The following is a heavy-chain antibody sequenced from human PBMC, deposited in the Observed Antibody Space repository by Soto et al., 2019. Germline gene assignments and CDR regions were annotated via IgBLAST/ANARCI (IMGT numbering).Heavy chain of an antibody. Sequence: ETLSLTCSVSGVSIKYKYWSWIRQPPGKGLEWIGYIYDSGTTNYNPSLKSRVTISVETSKNQFSLKLSSVTAADPAVYYCAKEGEYSYGYFDYWGQGTLVTVPQ. V-gene: IGHV4-59*01. CDR1: GVSIKYKY. J-gene: IGHJ4*02. CDR2: IYDSGTT. CDR3: AKEGEYSYGYFDY. D-gene: IGHD5-18*01.